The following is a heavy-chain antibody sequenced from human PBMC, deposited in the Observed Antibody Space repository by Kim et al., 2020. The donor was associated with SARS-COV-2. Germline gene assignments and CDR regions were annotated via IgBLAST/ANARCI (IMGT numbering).Heavy chain of an antibody. CDR2: ISGSGGST. CDR1: GFTFSSYA. D-gene: IGHD4-17*01. J-gene: IGHJ5*02. CDR3: AKRGSDSTVTRNFDP. Sequence: GGSLRLSCAASGFTFSSYAMSWVRQAPGKGLEWVSGISGSGGSTNYADSVKGRFTISRDNSKNTLYLQMNSLRAEDTAVYYCAKRGSDSTVTRNFDPWGQGTLVTVSS. V-gene: IGHV3-23*01.